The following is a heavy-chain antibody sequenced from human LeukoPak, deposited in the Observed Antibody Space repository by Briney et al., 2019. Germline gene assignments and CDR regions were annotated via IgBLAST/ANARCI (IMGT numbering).Heavy chain of an antibody. Sequence: GGSLRLSCVASGFTLSYNGMHWVRQAPGKGLEWVAFIRYDGSNKYYADSVKGRFTISRDNSKNTLYLQMNSLRAEDTAVYYCAKDRGSSWSFGFDYWGQGTLVTVSS. CDR2: IRYDGSNK. V-gene: IGHV3-30*02. CDR1: GFTLSYNG. CDR3: AKDRGSSWSFGFDY. D-gene: IGHD6-13*01. J-gene: IGHJ4*02.